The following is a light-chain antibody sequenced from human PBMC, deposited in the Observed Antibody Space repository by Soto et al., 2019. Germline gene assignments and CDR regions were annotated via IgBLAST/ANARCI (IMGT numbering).Light chain of an antibody. V-gene: IGKV3-20*01. CDR3: HQYGSSRT. CDR2: GAS. CDR1: QSVSID. J-gene: IGKJ1*01. Sequence: EIVMTQSPATLSVSPGERATLSCRASQSVSIDLAWYQQTPGQAPRLLIYGASSRATGIPDRFSGSGSGTDFTLTISRLEPEDSAVYYCHQYGSSRTFGQGTKVDIK.